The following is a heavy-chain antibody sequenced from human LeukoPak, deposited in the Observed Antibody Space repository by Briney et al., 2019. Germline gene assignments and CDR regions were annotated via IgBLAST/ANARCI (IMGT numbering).Heavy chain of an antibody. J-gene: IGHJ6*02. CDR1: GFTFSSYG. CDR2: ISYDGSNK. CDR3: AKDVYSSSWSAPPYYYYYYGMDV. Sequence: GGSLRLSCAASGFTFSSYGMHWVRQAPGKGLEWVAVISYDGSNKYYADSVKGRFTISRDNSKNTLYLQMNSLRAEDTAVYYCAKDVYSSSWSAPPYYYYYYGMDVWGQGTTVTVSS. D-gene: IGHD6-13*01. V-gene: IGHV3-30*18.